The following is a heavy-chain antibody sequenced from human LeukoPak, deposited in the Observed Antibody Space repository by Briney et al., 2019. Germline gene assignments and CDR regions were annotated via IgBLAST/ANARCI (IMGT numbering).Heavy chain of an antibody. CDR3: ARAMVATGNYYGMDV. V-gene: IGHV3-11*06. Sequence: GGSLRLSCAASGFTFSDYYMSWIRQAPGKGLEWVSYISSSSSYTNYADSVKGRFTISRDNAKNSLYLQMNSLRAEDTAVYYCARAMVATGNYYGMDVWGQGTTVTVSS. CDR1: GFTFSDYY. D-gene: IGHD5-12*01. CDR2: ISSSSSYT. J-gene: IGHJ6*02.